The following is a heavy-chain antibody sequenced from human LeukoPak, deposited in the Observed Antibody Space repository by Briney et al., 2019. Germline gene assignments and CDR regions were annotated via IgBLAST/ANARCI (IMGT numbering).Heavy chain of an antibody. D-gene: IGHD1-26*01. CDR1: GFTFSGSA. Sequence: GGSLRLTRAASGFTFSGSAIQWVRQSSGKGLEWVGQIDKKDKGYATATAYAASVKGRFTIDRDDSINTAYLQMNSLRAEDTALYYCAKGSSGTYSRIYFDYWGQGTLVTVSA. J-gene: IGHJ4*02. CDR3: AKGSSGTYSRIYFDY. CDR2: IDKKDKGYATAT. V-gene: IGHV3-73*01.